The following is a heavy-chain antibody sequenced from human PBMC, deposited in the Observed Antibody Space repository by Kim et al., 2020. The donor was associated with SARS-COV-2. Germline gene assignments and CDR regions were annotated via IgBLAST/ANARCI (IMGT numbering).Heavy chain of an antibody. CDR2: ISISSTYI. Sequence: GGSLRLSCAASGFTFSSYSMNWVRQAPGKGLEWVSSISISSTYIYYADSLKGRFTISRDNAKNSLYLQMNSLQAEDTAVYYCARDLDWYYGGRAFDFWGQGTMVTVSS. V-gene: IGHV3-21*06. CDR1: GFTFSSYS. CDR3: ARDLDWYYGGRAFDF. D-gene: IGHD4-17*01. J-gene: IGHJ3*01.